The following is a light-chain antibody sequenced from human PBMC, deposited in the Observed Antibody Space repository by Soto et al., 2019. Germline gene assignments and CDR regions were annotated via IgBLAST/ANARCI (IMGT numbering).Light chain of an antibody. CDR2: KIS. V-gene: IGKV2-30*01. CDR3: MQGSNWPYT. J-gene: IGKJ2*01. Sequence: DVVMTQSPLSLPVTLGQPASISCRSSQSLVYSDGNTYFSWFQQRPGQSPRRLIYKISNRDSGVPDRFSGSGSGTDLTLRISRVDAEDVGVYYCMQGSNWPYTFGQGTKLEIK. CDR1: QSLVYSDGNTY.